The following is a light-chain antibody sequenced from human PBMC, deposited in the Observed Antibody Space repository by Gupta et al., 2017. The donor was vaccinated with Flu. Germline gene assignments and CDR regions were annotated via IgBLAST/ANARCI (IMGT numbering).Light chain of an antibody. Sequence: QSVLAQPPSASGTPGQRVTISCSGSSSNIGSNAVNWYQQVPGTAPKLLIYVNDRRPSGVPDRFSVSKSGTSASLAIGGLQSEDEADYYCAAWDDSLNGHYVFGTGTKVTVL. CDR2: VND. V-gene: IGLV1-44*01. CDR3: AAWDDSLNGHYV. CDR1: SSNIGSNA. J-gene: IGLJ1*01.